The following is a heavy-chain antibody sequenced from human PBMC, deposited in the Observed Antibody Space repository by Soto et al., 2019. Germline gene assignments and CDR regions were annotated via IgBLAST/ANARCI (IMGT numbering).Heavy chain of an antibody. D-gene: IGHD3-10*01. Sequence: SQTLSLTCGISGDSVSSDNAVWNWIRQSPSRGLEWLGRTYYRSQWYTDYALSVRSRITINPDTSKNQFSLQLNSVTPEDTAVYYCAREATLLRGLINHLDYWGQGVLVTVSS. V-gene: IGHV6-1*01. CDR2: TYYRSQWYT. CDR3: AREATLLRGLINHLDY. J-gene: IGHJ4*02. CDR1: GDSVSSDNAV.